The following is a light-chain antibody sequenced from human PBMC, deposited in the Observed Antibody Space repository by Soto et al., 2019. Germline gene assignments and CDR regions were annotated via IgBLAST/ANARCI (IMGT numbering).Light chain of an antibody. CDR2: EVS. CDR3: SSYAGSNKGVYV. V-gene: IGLV2-8*01. Sequence: QSALTQPPSASGSPGQSVTISCTGTSSDVGGYNYVSWYQQHPGKAPKLMIYEVSKRPSGVPDRFSGSKSRNTASLTVSGLQAEDEADYYCSSYAGSNKGVYVFGTGTKVTVL. J-gene: IGLJ1*01. CDR1: SSDVGGYNY.